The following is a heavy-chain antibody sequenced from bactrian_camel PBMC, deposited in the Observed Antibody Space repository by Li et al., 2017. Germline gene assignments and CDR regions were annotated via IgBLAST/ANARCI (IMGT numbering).Heavy chain of an antibody. Sequence: HVQLVESGGGSVQAGGSLRLSCVASGYTYSTNCVGWFRQPPGKEREGVARMTNTGSISYLDYVKGRFTISRDNAKNTLYLEMNELKPDDTGMYYCVARDSGLCYGWGPSSYKYWGQGTQVTVS. CDR2: MTNTGSI. D-gene: IGHD5*01. CDR1: GYTYSTNC. J-gene: IGHJ4*01. V-gene: IGHV3S53*01. CDR3: VARDSGLCYGWGPSSYKY.